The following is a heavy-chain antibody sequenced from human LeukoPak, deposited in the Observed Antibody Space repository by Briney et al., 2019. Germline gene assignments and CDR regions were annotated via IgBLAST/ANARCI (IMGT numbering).Heavy chain of an antibody. CDR3: ARTIFGVVIMAYNWFDP. CDR2: IYYSGST. V-gene: IGHV4-39*01. D-gene: IGHD3-3*01. Sequence: SETLSLTCAVYGGSFSSYYWGWIRQPPGKGLEWIGSIYYSGSTYYNPSLKSRVTISVDTSKNQFSLKLSSVTAADTAVYYCARTIFGVVIMAYNWFDPWGQGTLVTVSS. CDR1: GGSFSSYY. J-gene: IGHJ5*02.